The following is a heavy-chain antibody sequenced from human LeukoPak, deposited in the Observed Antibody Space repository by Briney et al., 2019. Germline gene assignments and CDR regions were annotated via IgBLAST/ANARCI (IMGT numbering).Heavy chain of an antibody. Sequence: SETLSLTCAVSGYSISSGYYWGWIRQPPGKGLEWIGSIYHSGSTYYNPSLKSRVTISVDTSKNQFSLKLSSVTAADTAVYYCARDHRSVVVPAAMSNWLDPWGQGTLVTVSS. CDR3: ARDHRSVVVPAAMSNWLDP. V-gene: IGHV4-38-2*02. J-gene: IGHJ5*02. CDR2: IYHSGST. D-gene: IGHD2-2*01. CDR1: GYSISSGYY.